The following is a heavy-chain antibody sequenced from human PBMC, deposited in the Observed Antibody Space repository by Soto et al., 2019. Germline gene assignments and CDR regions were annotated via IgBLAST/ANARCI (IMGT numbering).Heavy chain of an antibody. J-gene: IGHJ4*02. CDR3: ANWVEGTMVYFDY. CDR2: ISGSGDRT. CDR1: GFTFSSYA. V-gene: IGHV3-23*01. D-gene: IGHD2-8*01. Sequence: LRLSCAASGFTFSSYAMSWVRQAPGKGLEWVSAISGSGDRTYYADSVKGRFTISRDNSKSTLYLQMNSLRADDTAVYYCANWVEGTMVYFDYWGQGTLVTVSS.